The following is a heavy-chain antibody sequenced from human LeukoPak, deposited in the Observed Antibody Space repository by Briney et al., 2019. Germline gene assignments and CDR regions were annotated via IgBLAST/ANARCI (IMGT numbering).Heavy chain of an antibody. V-gene: IGHV3-7*01. Sequence: GGSLRLSCAASGITFSTYWMSWVRQAPGKGLEWVANINQDGSEKYYVDSVKGRFTISRDNAKNSLYLQMNSLRAEDTAVYYCARTRTTVTYYFDYWGQGTLVTVSS. J-gene: IGHJ4*02. CDR2: INQDGSEK. D-gene: IGHD4-17*01. CDR3: ARTRTTVTYYFDY. CDR1: GITFSTYW.